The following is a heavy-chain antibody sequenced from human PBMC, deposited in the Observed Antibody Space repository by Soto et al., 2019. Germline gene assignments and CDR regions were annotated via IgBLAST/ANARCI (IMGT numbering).Heavy chain of an antibody. V-gene: IGHV4-34*01. D-gene: IGHD1-7*01. CDR1: GGSFSGYY. CDR2: MNDSGNT. CDR3: ASPRWNYIY. Sequence: QVQLQQWGAGLLKPSETLSLTCAVSGGSFSGYYWSWIRQPPGKGLEWIGEMNDSGNTKYNASLESRVAISVDTSKGHFSLTLTSVTAADTAVYYCASPRWNYIYWGQVTLVAVSS. J-gene: IGHJ4*02.